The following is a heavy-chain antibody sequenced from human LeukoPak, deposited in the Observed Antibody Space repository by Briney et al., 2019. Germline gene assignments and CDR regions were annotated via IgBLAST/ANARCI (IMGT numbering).Heavy chain of an antibody. CDR1: GFTFSTYW. Sequence: GRSLRLSWAASGFTFSTYWMSWVRQAPGKGLEWVANIKEDGSEKYYGDSVKGRFTISRDNAKNSLYLQMNSLRAEDTAVYYCARKHSSSWYYFDYWGQGTLVTVSS. V-gene: IGHV3-7*01. J-gene: IGHJ4*02. CDR2: IKEDGSEK. D-gene: IGHD6-13*01. CDR3: ARKHSSSWYYFDY.